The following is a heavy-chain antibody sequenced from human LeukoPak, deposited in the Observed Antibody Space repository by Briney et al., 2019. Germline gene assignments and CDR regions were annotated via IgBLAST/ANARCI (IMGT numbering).Heavy chain of an antibody. V-gene: IGHV1-69*05. Sequence: ASVKVSCKASGGTFSSYAISWVRQAPGQGLEWMGRIIPIFGTANYAQKFQVRVTITTDESTSTAYMELSSLRSEDTAVYYCARGRLGIAAAKTTPFDYWGQGTLVTVSS. D-gene: IGHD6-13*01. CDR3: ARGRLGIAAAKTTPFDY. J-gene: IGHJ4*02. CDR2: IIPIFGTA. CDR1: GGTFSSYA.